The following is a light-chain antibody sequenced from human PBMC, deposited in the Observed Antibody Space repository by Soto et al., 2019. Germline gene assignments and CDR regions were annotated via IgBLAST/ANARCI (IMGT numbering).Light chain of an antibody. V-gene: IGKV3-11*01. CDR1: QSVSSY. CDR3: QQRYNWHPYT. Sequence: EIVLTQSPATLSLSPGERATLSCRASQSVSSYLAWYQQKPGQAPRLLIYDASNRATGIPARFSGSGSGTDFTLTISSLAPEDSAVYYCQQRYNWHPYTFGQGTNLEIK. CDR2: DAS. J-gene: IGKJ2*01.